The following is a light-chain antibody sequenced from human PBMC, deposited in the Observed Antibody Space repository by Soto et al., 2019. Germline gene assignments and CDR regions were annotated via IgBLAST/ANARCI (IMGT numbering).Light chain of an antibody. J-gene: IGKJ4*01. V-gene: IGKV3-15*01. CDR3: QKYSSWPLT. CDR2: GAS. Sequence: EIVMTQSPATLSVSPRERATLSCRASQSVSSDLAWYQQKPGQAPRLLIYGASTRATGVSARVRGSGSGTKFTLTISSLQSEDFAIYYCQKYSSWPLTFGGGTKVDI. CDR1: QSVSSD.